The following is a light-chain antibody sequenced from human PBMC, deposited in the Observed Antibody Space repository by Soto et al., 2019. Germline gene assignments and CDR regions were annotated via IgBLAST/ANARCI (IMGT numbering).Light chain of an antibody. V-gene: IGLV1-44*01. CDR2: GNN. CDR1: SSNIGSNT. Sequence: QPVLTQPPSASATPGQTVTISCSGSSSNIGSNTVNWYQQFPGTAPKLLIYGNNQRPSGVPDRFSGSKSATSASLAISGLLSEDEADYYCAAWDDALNGVVFGGGTKVTVL. J-gene: IGLJ2*01. CDR3: AAWDDALNGVV.